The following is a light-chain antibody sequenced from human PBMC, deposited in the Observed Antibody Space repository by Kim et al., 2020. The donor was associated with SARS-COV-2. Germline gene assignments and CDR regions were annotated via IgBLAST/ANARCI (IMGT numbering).Light chain of an antibody. CDR2: GDN. CDR3: CSYANGGPWV. J-gene: IGLJ3*02. CDR1: NNDVGSHDL. V-gene: IGLV2-23*01. Sequence: QSALTQPASVSGSPGQSITMSCSGTNNDVGSHDLVSWYQHHPGTAPKLVIYGDNQRPSGVSSRFSGSKSGNTASLTISGLQPEDEADYYCCSYANGGPWVFGRGTQLNVL.